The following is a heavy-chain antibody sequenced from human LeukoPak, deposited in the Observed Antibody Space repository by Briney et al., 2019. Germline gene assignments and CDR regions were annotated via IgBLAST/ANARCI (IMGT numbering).Heavy chain of an antibody. CDR3: ARDRREYSSSWYGVY. CDR1: GFTFSSYW. CDR2: IKQDGSEK. V-gene: IGHV3-7*01. D-gene: IGHD6-13*01. Sequence: PGGSLRLSCAASGFTFSSYWMSWVRQAPGKGLEWVANIKQDGSEKYYVDSVKGRFTISRDNAKNSLYLQMNSLRAEDTAVYYCARDRREYSSSWYGVYWGQGTLVTVSS. J-gene: IGHJ4*02.